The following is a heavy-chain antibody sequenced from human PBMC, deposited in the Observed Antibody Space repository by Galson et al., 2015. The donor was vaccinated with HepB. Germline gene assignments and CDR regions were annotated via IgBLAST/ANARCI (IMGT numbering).Heavy chain of an antibody. J-gene: IGHJ3*01. V-gene: IGHV3-23*01. CDR1: GFTFSDYA. D-gene: IGHD5-18*01. CDR2: ISGSAYST. CDR3: AKSTASYGPADPFDV. Sequence: SLRLSCAASGFTFSDYAMSWVRQAPGKGLEWISSISGSAYSTYYADPVKGRFFISRDNSTNTRYLHMNTLRAEDTALYYCAKSTASYGPADPFDVWGQGTMVTVSS.